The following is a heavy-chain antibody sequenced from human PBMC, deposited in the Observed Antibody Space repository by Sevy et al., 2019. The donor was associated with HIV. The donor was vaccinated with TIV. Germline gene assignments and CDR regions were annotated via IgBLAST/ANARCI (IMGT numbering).Heavy chain of an antibody. J-gene: IGHJ5*02. V-gene: IGHV4-34*01. CDR2: VSRSGST. Sequence: SETLSLTCAVYGGSLSDHYWSWIRQPPGKGLEWIGEVSRSGSTSYNPSLASRLTISLDTSRNQFSLKLNSVTAADTAMYYWARSIAIPITGPVGLFFRLYSNWFDPWGQGTWVTVSS. D-gene: IGHD2-21*01. CDR1: GGSLSDHY. CDR3: ARSIAIPITGPVGLFFRLYSNWFDP.